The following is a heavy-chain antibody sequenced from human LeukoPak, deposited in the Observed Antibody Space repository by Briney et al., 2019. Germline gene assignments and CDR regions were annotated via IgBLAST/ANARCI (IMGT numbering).Heavy chain of an antibody. CDR2: IKSDGSRT. V-gene: IGHV3-74*01. D-gene: IGHD5-12*01. J-gene: IGHJ4*02. CDR1: GFAFSTYW. CDR3: ARDRGYTQDY. Sequence: GGSLRLSCAASGFAFSTYWVHWVRQAPGKGLVWVSHIKSDGSRTTYADSVRGRFTISRDNAKNTLYLQMNSLRAEDTAVYYCARDRGYTQDYWGQGTLVSVSS.